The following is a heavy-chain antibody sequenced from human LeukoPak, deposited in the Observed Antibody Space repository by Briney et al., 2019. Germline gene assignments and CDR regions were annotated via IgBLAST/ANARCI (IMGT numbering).Heavy chain of an antibody. CDR3: ARALSWTTESYYYMDV. D-gene: IGHD3/OR15-3a*01. CDR2: MNPNSGNT. V-gene: IGHV1-8*01. CDR1: GYTLTSYD. J-gene: IGHJ6*03. Sequence: ASVKVSCKASGYTLTSYDINWVRQATGQGLEWMGWMNPNSGNTGYAQKFQGRVTMTKNTSITTAYVDLSSLRSEDTAVYYCARALSWTTESYYYMDVWGKGTTVTVSS.